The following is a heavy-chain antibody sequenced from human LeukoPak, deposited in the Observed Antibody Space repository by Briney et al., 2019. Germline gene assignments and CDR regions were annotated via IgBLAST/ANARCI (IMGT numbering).Heavy chain of an antibody. CDR3: ARDRGYDFWSGYYGFDY. Sequence: GGSLRLSCAASGFTFSSYSMNWVRQAPGKGLEWVSYISSSSSTIYYADSVKGRFTISRDNAKNSLYLQMNSLRDEDMAVYYCARDRGYDFWSGYYGFDYWGQGTLVTVSS. D-gene: IGHD3-3*01. V-gene: IGHV3-48*02. J-gene: IGHJ4*02. CDR2: ISSSSSTI. CDR1: GFTFSSYS.